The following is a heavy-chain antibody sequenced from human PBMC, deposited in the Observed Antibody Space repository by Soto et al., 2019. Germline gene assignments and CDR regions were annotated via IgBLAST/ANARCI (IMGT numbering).Heavy chain of an antibody. CDR1: GYSISSGYY. CDR3: ARAFGYGGNSGIDY. J-gene: IGHJ4*02. D-gene: IGHD4-17*01. V-gene: IGHV4-38-2*01. Sequence: SETLSLTCAVSGYSISSGYYWGWIRQPPGKGLEWIGSIYHSGSTYYNPSLKSRVTISVDTSKNQFSLKLSSVTAADTAVYYCARAFGYGGNSGIDYWGQGTLVTSPQ. CDR2: IYHSGST.